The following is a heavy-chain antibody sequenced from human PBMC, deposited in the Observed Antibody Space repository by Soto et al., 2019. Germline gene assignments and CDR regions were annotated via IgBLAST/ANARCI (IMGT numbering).Heavy chain of an antibody. J-gene: IGHJ5*02. V-gene: IGHV4-39*01. Sequence: SETLSLTCTVSGDSIISSDFYWGWVRQPPGKGLEWIGSIFYLGSSYYNPSLKSRVTMSVDTSKNQFSLRLRSVTAADTALYFCARHSLALRKNNWFGPWGQGIMVTVSS. CDR1: GDSIISSDFY. D-gene: IGHD3-3*02. CDR3: ARHSLALRKNNWFGP. CDR2: IFYLGSS.